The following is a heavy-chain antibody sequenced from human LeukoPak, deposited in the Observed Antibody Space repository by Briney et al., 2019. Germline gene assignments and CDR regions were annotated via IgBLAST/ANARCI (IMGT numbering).Heavy chain of an antibody. J-gene: IGHJ6*02. Sequence: GGSLRLSCAASGFTFSRYTMRWVRQAPGKGLEWVAVISYDGSNRYYADSVKGRFTISRDNSKNTLYLQMNSPRTEDTAVYYCARGDSSSWYYYYGMDVWGQGTTVTVSS. D-gene: IGHD6-13*01. V-gene: IGHV3-30-3*01. CDR3: ARGDSSSWYYYYGMDV. CDR1: GFTFSRYT. CDR2: ISYDGSNR.